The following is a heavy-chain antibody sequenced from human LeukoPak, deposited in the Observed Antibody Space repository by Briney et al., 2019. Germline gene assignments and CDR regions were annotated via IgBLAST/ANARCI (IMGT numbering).Heavy chain of an antibody. J-gene: IGHJ5*02. CDR2: IYYSGST. D-gene: IGHD3-10*01. CDR3: ARPRRHYYGSRGDDWFDP. CDR1: GGSISSSSYY. Sequence: SETLSLTCTVPGGSISSSSYYWGWIRQPPGKGLEWIGSIYYSGSTYYNPSLKSRVTISVDTSKNQFSLKLSSVTAADTAVYYCARPRRHYYGSRGDDWFDPWGQGTLVTVSS. V-gene: IGHV4-39*01.